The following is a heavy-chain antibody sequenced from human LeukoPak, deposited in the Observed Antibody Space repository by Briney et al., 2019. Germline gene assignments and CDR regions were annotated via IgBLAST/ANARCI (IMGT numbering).Heavy chain of an antibody. CDR2: IIPIFGTA. J-gene: IGHJ6*02. V-gene: IGHV1-69*13. D-gene: IGHD6-19*01. Sequence: GASVKVSCKASGGTFSSYAISWVRQAPGQGLEWMGGIIPIFGTAYYAQKFQGRVTITADESTSTAYMELSSLRSEDTAVYYCARVRHLHGPYLWGRVDRSSGWYDYGMDVWGQGTTVTVSS. CDR1: GGTFSSYA. CDR3: ARVRHLHGPYLWGRVDRSSGWYDYGMDV.